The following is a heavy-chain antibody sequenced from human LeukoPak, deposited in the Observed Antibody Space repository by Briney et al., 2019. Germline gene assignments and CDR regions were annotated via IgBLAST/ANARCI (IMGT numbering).Heavy chain of an antibody. CDR1: GFPFRSYA. D-gene: IGHD1-26*01. CDR2: ISGSA. V-gene: IGHV3-23*01. Sequence: GGSLRLSCAASGFPFRSYAMTWVRQAPGKGLEWVSTISGSAYYADSVKGRSTISRDNSKNTLYLQMNSLRVEDSAVYYCAKDYSGSYTNLDYWGQGTLVTVST. CDR3: AKDYSGSYTNLDY. J-gene: IGHJ4*02.